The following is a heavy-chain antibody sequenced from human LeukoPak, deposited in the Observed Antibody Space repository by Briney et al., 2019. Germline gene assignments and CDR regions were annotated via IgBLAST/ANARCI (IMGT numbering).Heavy chain of an antibody. V-gene: IGHV3-30-3*01. CDR3: ARAWRVGATPFDY. CDR2: ISYDGSNK. CDR1: GFTFSRYA. D-gene: IGHD1-26*01. Sequence: PGGSLRLSCAASGFTFSRYAMHWVRQAPGKGLEWVAVISYDGSNKYYADSVKGRFTISRDNSKNTLYLQMNSLRAEDTAVYYCARAWRVGATPFDYWGQGTLVTVSS. J-gene: IGHJ4*02.